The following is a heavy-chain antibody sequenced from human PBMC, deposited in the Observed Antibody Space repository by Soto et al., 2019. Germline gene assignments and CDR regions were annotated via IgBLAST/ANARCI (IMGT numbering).Heavy chain of an antibody. J-gene: IGHJ4*02. CDR3: ARKEGYCAGGGCHYEY. CDR2: ISSNGGVT. Sequence: EVQLVESGGGLVQPGGSLRLSCAASGFTFSSYEMHWVRQAPGKGLEYVSAISSNGGVTYYANSVKGRFTISRDNSKNTLYLQMGSLRPEDMAVYYCARKEGYCAGGGCHYEYWGQGTLVTVSS. CDR1: GFTFSSYE. D-gene: IGHD2-8*02. V-gene: IGHV3-64*01.